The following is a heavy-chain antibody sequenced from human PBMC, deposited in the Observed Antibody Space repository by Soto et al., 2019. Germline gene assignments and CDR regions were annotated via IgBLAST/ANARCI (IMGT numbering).Heavy chain of an antibody. CDR3: ARGGDVELLSYYYGMDV. CDR1: GYTFTGYY. Sequence: VASVKVSCKTSGYTFTGYYMRWVRQAPGQGLEWMGWINPNSGGTNYAQKFQGWVTMTRDTSISTAYMELSRLRSDDTAVYYCARGGDVELLSYYYGMDVWGQGTTVTVSS. D-gene: IGHD1-7*01. V-gene: IGHV1-2*04. CDR2: INPNSGGT. J-gene: IGHJ6*02.